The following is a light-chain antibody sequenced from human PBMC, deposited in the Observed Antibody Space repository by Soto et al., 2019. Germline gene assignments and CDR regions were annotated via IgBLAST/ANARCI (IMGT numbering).Light chain of an antibody. CDR1: QSRGSSF. CDR2: ASS. J-gene: IGKJ5*01. CDR3: QLYGISPP. V-gene: IGKV3-20*01. Sequence: NVLTRSPGHQSFSPGERATLSRKTSQSRGSSFLAWYQHQPGQAPRLLIYASSNRAAGIPNRFSGSASGTDFTLTISRLEPEDFAVYYCQLYGISPPFGQGTRLEIK.